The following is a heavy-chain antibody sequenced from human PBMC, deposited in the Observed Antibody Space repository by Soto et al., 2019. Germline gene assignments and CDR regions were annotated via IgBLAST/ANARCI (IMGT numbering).Heavy chain of an antibody. V-gene: IGHV3-23*01. D-gene: IGHD3-22*01. CDR3: AKEEDYYDSSGYNWFDP. Sequence: GGSLRLSCAASGFTFSNYAMSWVRQAPGKGLEWVSAISGSGGSTYYADSVKGRFTISRDNSENTLYLQMNSLRAEDTAVYYCAKEEDYYDSSGYNWFDPWGQGTLVTVSS. CDR2: ISGSGGST. CDR1: GFTFSNYA. J-gene: IGHJ5*02.